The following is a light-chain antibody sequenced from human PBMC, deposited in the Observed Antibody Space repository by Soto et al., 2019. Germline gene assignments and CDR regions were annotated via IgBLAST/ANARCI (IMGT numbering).Light chain of an antibody. J-gene: IGLJ1*01. CDR1: TGAVTSGYY. CDR2: NTR. CDR3: LLYYGGAYV. Sequence: QAVVTQEPSLTVSPGGTVTLTCASSTGAVTSGYYPNWFQQKPGQAPRALIYNTRNKHSWTPARFSGSLLGGKAALTLSGAQPEEEAEFYCLLYYGGAYVFGTGTKVTVL. V-gene: IGLV7-43*01.